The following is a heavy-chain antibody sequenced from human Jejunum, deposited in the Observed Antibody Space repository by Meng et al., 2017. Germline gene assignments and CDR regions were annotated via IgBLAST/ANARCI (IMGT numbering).Heavy chain of an antibody. J-gene: IGHJ5*02. CDR1: GCSISTAGYY. Sequence: QLHLEGPGPGLVKPSETLSLTCAVAGCSISTAGYYWGWIRQSPGKGLEWIGSIFYSGTTYYNPSLKSRVTISIDTSKNQFSLKMNSVTAADTAVYYCARDTAGFGPWGQGTLVTVSS. V-gene: IGHV4-39*07. CDR2: IFYSGTT. CDR3: ARDTAGFGP. D-gene: IGHD6-13*01.